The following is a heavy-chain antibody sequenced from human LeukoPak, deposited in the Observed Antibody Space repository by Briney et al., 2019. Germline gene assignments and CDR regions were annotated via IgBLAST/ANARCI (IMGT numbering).Heavy chain of an antibody. V-gene: IGHV1-69*01. Sequence: SVKVSCKASGGTFSSYAISWVRQAPGQGLEWMGGIIPIFGTANYAQKFQGRVTITADESTSTAYMELSSLRVEDTAVYYCASRSINWYRGNNWFDPWGQGTLVTVSS. CDR3: ASRSINWYRGNNWFDP. J-gene: IGHJ5*02. D-gene: IGHD6-13*01. CDR1: GGTFSSYA. CDR2: IIPIFGTA.